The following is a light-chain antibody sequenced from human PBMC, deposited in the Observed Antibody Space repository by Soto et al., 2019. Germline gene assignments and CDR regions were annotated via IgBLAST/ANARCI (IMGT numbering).Light chain of an antibody. Sequence: EVVMTQSPATLSVSPGERATLSCRASQFVSTNLAWYQQKPGQAPRLLIYSASTRATGIPARFSGSGSGTEFTLTISRQQSDDSTDYYCQQFNSWPPITFGRGTKVEIK. J-gene: IGKJ4*01. CDR1: QFVSTN. CDR2: SAS. V-gene: IGKV3-15*01. CDR3: QQFNSWPPIT.